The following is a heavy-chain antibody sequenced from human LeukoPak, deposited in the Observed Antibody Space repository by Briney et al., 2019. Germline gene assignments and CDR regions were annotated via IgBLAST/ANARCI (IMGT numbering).Heavy chain of an antibody. CDR1: GGSISSYY. CDR3: ARGLLDGYTHPAAFDI. J-gene: IGHJ3*02. Sequence: KPSEPLSLTCTVSGGSISSYYWSWIRQPAGKGLEWIGYIYYSGSTNYNPSLKSRVTISVDTSKNQFSLKLSSVTAADTAVYYCARGLLDGYTHPAAFDIWGQGTMVTVSS. D-gene: IGHD5-24*01. V-gene: IGHV4-59*01. CDR2: IYYSGST.